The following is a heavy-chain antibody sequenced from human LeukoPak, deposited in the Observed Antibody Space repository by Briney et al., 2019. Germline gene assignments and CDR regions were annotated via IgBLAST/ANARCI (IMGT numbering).Heavy chain of an antibody. D-gene: IGHD4-23*01. Sequence: ASVKVSCKASGGTFSSYAISWVRQAPGQGLEWMGGIIPIFGTANYAQKFQGRVTITTDESTSTAYMELSSLRSEDTAVYYCARGTPYGGNSQNWFDPWGQGTLVTVSS. V-gene: IGHV1-69*05. CDR1: GGTFSSYA. J-gene: IGHJ5*02. CDR2: IIPIFGTA. CDR3: ARGTPYGGNSQNWFDP.